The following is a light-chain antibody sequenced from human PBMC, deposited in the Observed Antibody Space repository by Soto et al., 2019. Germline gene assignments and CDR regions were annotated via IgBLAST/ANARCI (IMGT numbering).Light chain of an antibody. CDR1: QSVSSSF. CDR2: GAS. J-gene: IGKJ3*01. CDR3: QQYGRSPDLST. V-gene: IGKV3-20*01. Sequence: ENVLTQSPGTLSLSPGDRASLSCRASQSVSSSFLAWYQQKPGQAPRLLIYGASNRASGIPDRFSGSGSGTDFTLTITRLEPGDFAVYYCQQYGRSPDLSTFGPGTKVEIK.